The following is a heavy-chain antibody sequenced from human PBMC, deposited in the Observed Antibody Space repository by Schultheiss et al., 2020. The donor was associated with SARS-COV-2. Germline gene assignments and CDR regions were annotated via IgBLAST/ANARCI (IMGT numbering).Heavy chain of an antibody. Sequence: GGSLRLSCAASGFTFSSYGMHWVRQAPGKGLEWVAVIWYDGSNKYYADSVKGRFTISRDNSKNTLYLQMNSLRAEDTAVYYCARDGHYYGSGTPLQTFDYWGQGTLVTVSS. D-gene: IGHD3-10*01. CDR1: GFTFSSYG. V-gene: IGHV3-33*01. CDR2: IWYDGSNK. J-gene: IGHJ4*02. CDR3: ARDGHYYGSGTPLQTFDY.